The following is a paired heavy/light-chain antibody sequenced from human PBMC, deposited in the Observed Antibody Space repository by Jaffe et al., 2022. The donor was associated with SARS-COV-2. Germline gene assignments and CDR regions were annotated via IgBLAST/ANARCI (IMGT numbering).Heavy chain of an antibody. CDR1: GFTFGNYW. V-gene: IGHV3-7*01. J-gene: IGHJ4*02. CDR2: IKTDGDET. Sequence: EVQLVESGGVLVQPGGSLTISCVGSGFTFGNYWMSWIRQAPGKGLEWVANIKTDGDETYYVDSVKGRFITSRDNAKNSLYLHMRSLRPADTAMYYCARDYLSTSVAGGYLGRGTLVTVSS. D-gene: IGHD6-19*01. CDR3: ARDYLSTSVAGGY.
Light chain of an antibody. Sequence: EKVMSQSPATLSVSPGERATLSCRASQNIHKNLAWYQQKPGQAPTLLIYDASTRATGIPARFSGSGSGTEFTLTISSLQSEDFGIYYCSQYDWWPYTFGQGTQLEIK. J-gene: IGKJ2*01. CDR1: QNIHKN. CDR3: SQYDWWPYT. V-gene: IGKV3-15*01. CDR2: DAS.